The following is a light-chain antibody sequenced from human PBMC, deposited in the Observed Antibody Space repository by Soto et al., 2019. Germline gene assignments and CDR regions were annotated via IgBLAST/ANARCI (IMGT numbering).Light chain of an antibody. CDR1: QGISNY. J-gene: IGKJ3*01. CDR3: QQRINWPPT. V-gene: IGKV3-11*01. CDR2: DAS. Sequence: EFVLTQSPATLSLSPGERATLSFRASQGISNYLAWYQQKPGQAPRLLIYDASNRATGIPARFSGSGSGTDFTLTISSLEPEDSAVYYCQQRINWPPTFGPGTKVDIK.